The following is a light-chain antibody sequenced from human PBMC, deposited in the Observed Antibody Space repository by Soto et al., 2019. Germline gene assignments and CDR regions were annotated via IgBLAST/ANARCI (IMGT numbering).Light chain of an antibody. Sequence: QSVLTQPASVSGSPGQSITISCTGTTSDIGTYSYVSWYQQHAGKAPKLIIYEVSHRPSGVSSRFSGSKSGSTASLTISGLQADDEANYYCCSSTGLSTLLFDTGTKVTV. CDR2: EVS. J-gene: IGLJ1*01. CDR3: CSSTGLSTLL. CDR1: TSDIGTYSY. V-gene: IGLV2-14*01.